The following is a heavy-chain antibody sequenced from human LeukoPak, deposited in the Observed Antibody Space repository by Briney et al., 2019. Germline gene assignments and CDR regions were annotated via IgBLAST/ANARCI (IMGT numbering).Heavy chain of an antibody. CDR3: ARGSSSSWYGDYYMDV. CDR2: IIPIFGTA. CDR1: GGTFSSYA. Sequence: GASVKVSCKASGGTFSSYAISWVRQAPGQGLEWMGGIIPIFGTANYAQKFQGRVTITADKSTSTAYMELSSLRSEDTAVYYCARGSSSSWYGDYYMDVWGKGTTVTISS. J-gene: IGHJ6*03. D-gene: IGHD6-13*01. V-gene: IGHV1-69*06.